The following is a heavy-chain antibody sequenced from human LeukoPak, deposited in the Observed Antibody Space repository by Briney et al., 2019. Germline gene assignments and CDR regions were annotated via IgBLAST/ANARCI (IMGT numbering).Heavy chain of an antibody. D-gene: IGHD5-12*01. CDR1: GGSISSGGYY. Sequence: SETLSLTCTVSGGSISSGGYYWSWIRQPPGKGLEWIGYIYHSGSTYYNPSLKSRVTISVDRSKNQFSLKLSSVTAADTAVYYCARISGRSRNFDYWGQGTLVTVSS. CDR2: IYHSGST. CDR3: ARISGRSRNFDY. J-gene: IGHJ4*02. V-gene: IGHV4-30-2*01.